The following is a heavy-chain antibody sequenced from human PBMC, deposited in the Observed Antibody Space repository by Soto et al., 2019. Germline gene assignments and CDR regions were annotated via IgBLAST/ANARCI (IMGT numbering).Heavy chain of an antibody. V-gene: IGHV4-4*07. D-gene: IGHD5-18*01. J-gene: IGHJ4*02. CDR3: ARGAIYSYGPYYFDY. CDR2: IYTSGST. Sequence: SGTLSLTCTVSGGSISSYYWSWIRQPAGKGLERIGRIYTSGSTNYNPSLKSRVTMSVDTSKNQFSLKLSSVTAADTAVYFCARGAIYSYGPYYFDYWGQGTLVTVSS. CDR1: GGSISSYY.